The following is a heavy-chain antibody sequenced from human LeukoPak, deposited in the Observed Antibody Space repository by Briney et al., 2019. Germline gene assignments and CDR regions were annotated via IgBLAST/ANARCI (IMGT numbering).Heavy chain of an antibody. D-gene: IGHD3-22*01. J-gene: IGHJ5*02. Sequence: GASVKVSCKSSGYTFTSYGIIWVRQAPGQGLEWMGWISGYNGYTHYANNHQGRVTMTTDTSTSTAYMELRSLRSDDTAVYYCARDEARYSSGYYPNWFDPWGQGTLVTVSS. CDR1: GYTFTSYG. CDR3: ARDEARYSSGYYPNWFDP. V-gene: IGHV1-18*01. CDR2: ISGYNGYT.